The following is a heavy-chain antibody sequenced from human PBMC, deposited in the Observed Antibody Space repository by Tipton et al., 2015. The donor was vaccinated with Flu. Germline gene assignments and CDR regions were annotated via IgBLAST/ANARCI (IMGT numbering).Heavy chain of an antibody. Sequence: TLSLTCDVSGYSISDDYDWGWIRQPPEKGLEWIGSMHHNGATYSNPSLKSLVTMSVDTSRNQFSLKLTSVSAADTAVYYCVRDGHYSSSNGALDYWGQGTLVTVSS. D-gene: IGHD2-2*01. J-gene: IGHJ4*02. CDR3: VRDGHYSSSNGALDY. CDR1: GYSISDDYD. V-gene: IGHV4-38-2*02. CDR2: MHHNGAT.